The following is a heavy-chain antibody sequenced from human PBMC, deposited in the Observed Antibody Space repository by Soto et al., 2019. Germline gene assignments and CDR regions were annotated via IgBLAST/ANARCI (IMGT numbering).Heavy chain of an antibody. D-gene: IGHD3-10*01. V-gene: IGHV4-39*01. CDR3: ARTYVSWSYHHYYYYGMDV. CDR2: IYYSGST. Sequence: SETLSLTSAVSGGSISSSIYYWGWIRQPPGKGLEWIGSIYYSGSTYYNPSLKSRVTISVDTSKNQFSLKLSSVTAADTAVYYCARTYVSWSYHHYYYYGMDVWGRGTTVTVSS. CDR1: GGSISSSIYY. J-gene: IGHJ6*02.